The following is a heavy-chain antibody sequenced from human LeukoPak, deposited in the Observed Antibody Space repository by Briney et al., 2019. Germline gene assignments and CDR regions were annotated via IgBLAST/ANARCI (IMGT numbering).Heavy chain of an antibody. J-gene: IGHJ4*02. D-gene: IGHD6-19*01. Sequence: GSLRLSCAASGFSFSNAWMNWVRQAPGKGLEWVSAISGSGGSTYYADSVKGRFTISRDNSKNTLYLQMNSLRAEDTAVYYCAKLIAVAGTGFDYWGQGTLVTVSS. CDR2: ISGSGGST. CDR3: AKLIAVAGTGFDY. V-gene: IGHV3-23*01. CDR1: GFSFSNAW.